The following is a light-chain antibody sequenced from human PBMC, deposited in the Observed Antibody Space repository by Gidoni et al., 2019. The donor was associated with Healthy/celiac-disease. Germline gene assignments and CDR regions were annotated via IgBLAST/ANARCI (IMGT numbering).Light chain of an antibody. Sequence: QSALTQPATVSGSPGQSLTISCTGASSDVGGNNYAPWYHQPPGKTPKLVIFDVTNWPSGFSNRFSGSKSANTASLTISGLQAEDEADYYCSSYASSSLYVFGSGTKVTVL. CDR1: SSDVGGNNY. CDR3: SSYASSSLYV. V-gene: IGLV2-14*03. CDR2: DVT. J-gene: IGLJ1*01.